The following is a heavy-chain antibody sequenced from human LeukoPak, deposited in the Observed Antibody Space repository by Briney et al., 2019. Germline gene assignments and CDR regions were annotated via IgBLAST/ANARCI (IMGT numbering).Heavy chain of an antibody. D-gene: IGHD3-3*01. CDR2: ISAYNGNT. Sequence: GASVKVSCKASGYTFTSYGISWVRQAPGQGLEWMGWISAYNGNTNYAQKLQGRVTMTTDTSTSTAYMELRSLRSDDTAVYYCARVGAVQYYDFWSGYYKGGFDYWGQGTLVTVSS. J-gene: IGHJ4*02. CDR3: ARVGAVQYYDFWSGYYKGGFDY. CDR1: GYTFTSYG. V-gene: IGHV1-18*01.